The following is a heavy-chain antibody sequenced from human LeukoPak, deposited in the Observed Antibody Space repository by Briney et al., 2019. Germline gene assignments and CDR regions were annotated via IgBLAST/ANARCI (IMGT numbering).Heavy chain of an antibody. Sequence: KASQTLSLTCAVSGGSISSGGYSWSWIRQPPGKGLEWIGNIYHSGSTYYNPSLKSRVTISVDRSKNQFSLKLSSVTAADTAVYYCASFGYGSLFDYWGQGTLVTVSS. CDR1: GGSISSGGYS. CDR3: ASFGYGSLFDY. CDR2: IYHSGST. J-gene: IGHJ4*02. V-gene: IGHV4-30-2*01. D-gene: IGHD4-17*01.